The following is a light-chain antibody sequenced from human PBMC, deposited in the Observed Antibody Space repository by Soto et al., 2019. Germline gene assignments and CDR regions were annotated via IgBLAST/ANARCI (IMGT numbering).Light chain of an antibody. Sequence: DIVMTQSPDSLAVSLGERATINCKSSQSVLYSSNNKNYLAWYQLRPGQPPKLLIYWASTRESGVPDRFSGSGSGTDFTLTINSLQAEDVAVYYCQQYYSTPPWTFGQGTRVEIK. CDR1: QSVLYSSNNKNY. CDR3: QQYYSTPPWT. J-gene: IGKJ1*01. CDR2: WAS. V-gene: IGKV4-1*01.